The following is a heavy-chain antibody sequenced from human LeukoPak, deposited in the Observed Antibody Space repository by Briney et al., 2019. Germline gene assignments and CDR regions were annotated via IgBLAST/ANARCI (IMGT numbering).Heavy chain of an antibody. CDR1: GFTFSDYY. CDR3: ARGAAAGRCFDY. V-gene: IGHV3-11*01. J-gene: IGHJ4*02. CDR2: ISSGGSTI. D-gene: IGHD6-13*01. Sequence: GGSLRLSCAVSGFTFSDYYMSWIRQAPGKGLEWVSYISSGGSTISHADSVKGRFTISRDNAENSLYLQMNSLRADATAVYYCARGAAAGRCFDYWGQGTLVTVSS.